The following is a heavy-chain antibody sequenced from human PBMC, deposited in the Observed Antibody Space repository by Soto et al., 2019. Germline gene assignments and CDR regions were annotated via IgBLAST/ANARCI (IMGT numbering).Heavy chain of an antibody. CDR1: GFTFSSYG. Sequence: PGGSLRLSCAASGFTFSSYGMDWVRQAPGKXLEWVAVIWYDGSNKYYADSVKGRFTISRDNSKNTLYLQMNSLRAEDTAVYYCARESQRGVARYYAHYYYGMDVWGQGTTVTVSS. D-gene: IGHD1-26*01. J-gene: IGHJ6*02. V-gene: IGHV3-33*01. CDR3: ARESQRGVARYYAHYYYGMDV. CDR2: IWYDGSNK.